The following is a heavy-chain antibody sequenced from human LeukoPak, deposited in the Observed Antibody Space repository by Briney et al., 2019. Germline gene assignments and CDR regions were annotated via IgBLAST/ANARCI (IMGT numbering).Heavy chain of an antibody. Sequence: PGGSLRLSCAASGLTFSSYSMNWVRQAPGKGLEWVSYISSSSSAIHYADPVKGRFTISRDNAKNSLYLQMNSLRAEDTAVYYCARGIAAPKGFGWFDPWGQGTLVTVSS. CDR1: GLTFSSYS. V-gene: IGHV3-48*04. CDR3: ARGIAAPKGFGWFDP. D-gene: IGHD6-6*01. J-gene: IGHJ5*02. CDR2: ISSSSSAI.